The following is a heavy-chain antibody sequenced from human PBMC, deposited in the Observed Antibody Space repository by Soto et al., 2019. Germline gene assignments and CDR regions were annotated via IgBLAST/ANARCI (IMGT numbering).Heavy chain of an antibody. V-gene: IGHV3-48*01. CDR3: ARGYSSGFYSWFDP. J-gene: IGHJ5*02. Sequence: GGSLRLSCAASGFTFNNFAMNWVRQAPGKGLEWVSYISSSSGSTIYYADSVKGRFTISRDNAKKSIYLQMNSLRVEATAVYYCARGYSSGFYSWFDPWGQGT. D-gene: IGHD6-19*01. CDR1: GFTFNNFA. CDR2: ISSSSGSTI.